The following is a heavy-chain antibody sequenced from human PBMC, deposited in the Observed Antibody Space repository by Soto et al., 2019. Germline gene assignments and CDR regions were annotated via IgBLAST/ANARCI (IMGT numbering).Heavy chain of an antibody. CDR3: AKGVELDV. D-gene: IGHD1-26*01. CDR1: GFSFSSFA. Sequence: GGSLRLSCEASGFSFSSFALKWVRQAPGKGLEWVSSIGDSGASTYYADSVKGRFTISRDNSRNTLYLQLNSLRAEDTAVYYCAKGVELDVWGNGTTVTVSS. CDR2: IGDSGAST. J-gene: IGHJ6*04. V-gene: IGHV3-23*01.